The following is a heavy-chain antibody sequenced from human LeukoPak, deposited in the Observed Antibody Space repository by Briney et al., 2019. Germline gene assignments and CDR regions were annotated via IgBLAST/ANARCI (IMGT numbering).Heavy chain of an antibody. J-gene: IGHJ4*02. Sequence: GGSLRLSCAASGFTFSSYAMSWFRQAPGKGLEWVSAISGSGGSTYYADSVKGRFSISRDNSKKTLYLQMNSLRAEDTAVYYCAKESCSSTSCYVLREYYFDYWGQGTLVTVSS. CDR3: AKESCSSTSCYVLREYYFDY. V-gene: IGHV3-23*01. CDR1: GFTFSSYA. CDR2: ISGSGGST. D-gene: IGHD2-2*01.